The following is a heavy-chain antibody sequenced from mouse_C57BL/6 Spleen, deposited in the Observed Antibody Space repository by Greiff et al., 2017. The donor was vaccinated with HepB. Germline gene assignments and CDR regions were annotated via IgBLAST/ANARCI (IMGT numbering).Heavy chain of an antibody. CDR1: GYTFTDYN. V-gene: IGHV1-18*01. CDR3: ATIYYGNYAWFAY. CDR2: INPNNGGT. Sequence: VQLQQSGPELVKPGASVKIPCKASGYTFTDYNMDWVKQSHGKSLEWIGDINPNNGGTIYNQKFKGKATLTVDKSSSTAYMELRSLTSEDTAVYYCATIYYGNYAWFAYWGQGTLVTVSA. D-gene: IGHD2-1*01. J-gene: IGHJ3*01.